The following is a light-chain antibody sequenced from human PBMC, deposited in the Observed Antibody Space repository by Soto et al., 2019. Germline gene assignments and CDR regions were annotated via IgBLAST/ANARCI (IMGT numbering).Light chain of an antibody. J-gene: IGKJ1*01. CDR2: AAS. CDR3: QQYGSSPVT. CDR1: QSVGSN. V-gene: IGKV3-20*01. Sequence: EIVVTQSPASLSVSPGERATLSCRASQSVGSNLAWYQQKPGQPPKLLIYAASNMASDVPARFSGGGSGTDFTLTITRLEPEDFAVYYCQQYGSSPVTFGQGTKVDIK.